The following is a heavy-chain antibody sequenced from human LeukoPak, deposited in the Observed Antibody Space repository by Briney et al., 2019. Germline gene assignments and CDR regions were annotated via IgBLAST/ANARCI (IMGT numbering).Heavy chain of an antibody. Sequence: SETLSLTCAVYGGSLSAYYWTWIRQPPGKGLEWIGEINHSGSTNYNPSLKSRVTISVDTSKNQFSLKLSSVTAADTAVYYCARDVLITIFGVVIGHDAFDIWGQGTMVTVSS. CDR1: GGSLSAYY. CDR3: ARDVLITIFGVVIGHDAFDI. J-gene: IGHJ3*02. D-gene: IGHD3-3*01. V-gene: IGHV4-34*01. CDR2: INHSGST.